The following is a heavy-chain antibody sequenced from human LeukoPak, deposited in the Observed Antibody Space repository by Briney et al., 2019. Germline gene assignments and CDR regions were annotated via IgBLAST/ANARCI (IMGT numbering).Heavy chain of an antibody. Sequence: TGGSLRLSCAASGFTFSSYSMNWVRQAPGKGLEWVSSISSSSYIYYADSVKGRFTISRDNAKNSLYLQMNSLRAEDTAVYYCARGSSIFTIPTYYFDYWGQGTLVTVSS. J-gene: IGHJ4*02. CDR1: GFTFSSYS. V-gene: IGHV3-21*01. CDR2: ISSSSYI. CDR3: ARGSSIFTIPTYYFDY. D-gene: IGHD3-3*01.